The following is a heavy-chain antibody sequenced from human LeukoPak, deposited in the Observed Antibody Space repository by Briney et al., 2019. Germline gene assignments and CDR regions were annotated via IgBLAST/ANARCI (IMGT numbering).Heavy chain of an antibody. CDR1: GFTFSSYG. CDR3: ARDGGGSGIQYYFDY. Sequence: GGSLRLSCAASGFTFSSYGMHWVRKAPGKGLEWVAVIWYDGSNKYYADSVKGRFTISRDNSKNTLYLQMNSLRAEDTAVYYCARDGGGSGIQYYFDYWGQGTLVTVSS. D-gene: IGHD2-21*01. J-gene: IGHJ4*02. V-gene: IGHV3-33*01. CDR2: IWYDGSNK.